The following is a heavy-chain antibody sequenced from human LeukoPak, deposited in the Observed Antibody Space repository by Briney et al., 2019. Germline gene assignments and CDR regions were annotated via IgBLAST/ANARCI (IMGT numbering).Heavy chain of an antibody. D-gene: IGHD2-2*02. CDR3: ARGPGAAAAIPGRRSGLDP. J-gene: IGHJ5*02. CDR1: GGSFSGYY. Sequence: SETLSLSCAVYGGSFSGYYWSWIREPPGKGLEWIGEINHSGSTNYNPSLKSRVSISVDKSKQQFSLKLSSVTAAATAESYCARGPGAAAAIPGRRSGLDPWGQGTLVTVSS. V-gene: IGHV4-34*01. CDR2: INHSGST.